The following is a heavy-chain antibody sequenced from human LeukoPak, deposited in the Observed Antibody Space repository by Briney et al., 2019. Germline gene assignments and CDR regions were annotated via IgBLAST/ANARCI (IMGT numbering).Heavy chain of an antibody. CDR2: IYSGGST. J-gene: IGHJ3*02. V-gene: IGHV3-53*01. CDR3: ARLGRHDAFDI. Sequence: PGGSLRLSCAASGFTVSSNYMSWVRQAPGKGPEWVSVIYSGGSTYYADSVKGRFTISRDNSKNTLYLQMNSLRAEDTAVYYCARLGRHDAFDIWGQGTMVTVSS. CDR1: GFTVSSNY.